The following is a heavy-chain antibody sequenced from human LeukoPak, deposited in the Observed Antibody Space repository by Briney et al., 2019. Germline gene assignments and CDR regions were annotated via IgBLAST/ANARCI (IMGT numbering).Heavy chain of an antibody. CDR3: ARDRRYFDP. D-gene: IGHD1-1*01. CDR1: GFTFSSYS. J-gene: IGHJ5*02. Sequence: GGSLRLSCAASGFTFSSYSMSWVRQAPGKGLEWVSVIYSGGSTYYADSVKGRFTISRDNSKNTLYLQMNSLRAEDTAVYYCARDRRYFDPWGQGTLVTVSS. CDR2: IYSGGST. V-gene: IGHV3-53*01.